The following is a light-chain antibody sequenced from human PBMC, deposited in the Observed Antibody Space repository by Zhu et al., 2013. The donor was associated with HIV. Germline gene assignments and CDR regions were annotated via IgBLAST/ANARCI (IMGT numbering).Light chain of an antibody. CDR3: QQRINWPPIT. V-gene: IGKV3-11*01. J-gene: IGKJ5*01. CDR2: DAY. CDR1: QTVSSNY. Sequence: EIVLTQSPATLSLSPGERATLSCRASQTVSSNYLAWYQQKPGQAPRLLIYDAYNRATGIPGRFSGSGSGTDFTLTISSLEPDDFAVYYCQQRINWPPITFGQGTRLEIK.